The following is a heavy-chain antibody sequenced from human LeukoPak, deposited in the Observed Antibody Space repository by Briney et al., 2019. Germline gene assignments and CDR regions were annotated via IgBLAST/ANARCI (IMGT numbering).Heavy chain of an antibody. V-gene: IGHV3-48*03. J-gene: IGHJ4*02. CDR3: AKIVSTGDY. CDR1: GFTFSSYE. CDR2: ISGSGSTI. Sequence: GGSLRLSCAASGFTFSSYEMSWVRPAAGKRLEWISYISGSGSTIYYADSVKGRFTISRDNAKSSLYLQMNSLRVEDTAVYYCAKIVSTGDYWGQGTLVTVSS. D-gene: IGHD1-14*01.